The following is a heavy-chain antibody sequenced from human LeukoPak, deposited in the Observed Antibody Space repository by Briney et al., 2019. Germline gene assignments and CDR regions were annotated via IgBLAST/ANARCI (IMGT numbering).Heavy chain of an antibody. CDR3: AKYLTRAFDY. J-gene: IGHJ4*02. Sequence: PGGSLRLSCAASGFTFSSLWMSWVRPAPGKGLEWVAHINVDGSGTYYVDSVRGRFTISRDNAKNSLYLQMNTLRAEDTAVYYCAKYLTRAFDYWGQGTLVTVSS. CDR2: INVDGSGT. CDR1: GFTFSSLW. D-gene: IGHD2/OR15-2a*01. V-gene: IGHV3-7*01.